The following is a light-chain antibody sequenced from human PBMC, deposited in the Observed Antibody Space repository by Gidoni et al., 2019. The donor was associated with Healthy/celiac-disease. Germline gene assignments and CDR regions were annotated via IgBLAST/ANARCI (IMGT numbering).Light chain of an antibody. V-gene: IGKV3-20*01. CDR3: QQYGSSPPMYT. J-gene: IGKJ2*01. CDR1: QSVSSSY. CDR2: GAS. Sequence: DIVLTQSPGTLSLSPGERATLSCRASQSVSSSYLAWYQQNPGQAPSLLIYGASSSATGIPDRFSGSGSGTDFTLTISRLEPEDFSVYYCQQYGSSPPMYTFGQGTKLEIK.